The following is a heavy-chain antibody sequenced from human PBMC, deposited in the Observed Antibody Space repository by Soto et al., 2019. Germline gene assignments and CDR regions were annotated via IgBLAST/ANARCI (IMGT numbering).Heavy chain of an antibody. CDR2: IWYDGSNK. Sequence: PGGSLRLYCAASGFTFSSYGMHWARQAPGKGLEWVAVIWYDGSNKYYADSVKGRFTISRDNSKNTLYLQMNSLRAEDTAVYYCARDTAMALGYWGQGTLVTVSS. D-gene: IGHD5-18*01. J-gene: IGHJ4*02. CDR3: ARDTAMALGY. CDR1: GFTFSSYG. V-gene: IGHV3-33*01.